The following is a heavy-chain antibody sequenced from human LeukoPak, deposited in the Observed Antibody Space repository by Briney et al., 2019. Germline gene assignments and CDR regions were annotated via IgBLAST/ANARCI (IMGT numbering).Heavy chain of an antibody. CDR3: ASRTVRGPIDY. CDR2: INPSGGDT. V-gene: IGHV1-46*01. D-gene: IGHD3-10*01. J-gene: IGHJ4*02. CDR1: GYNFASYH. Sequence: ASVKVSCKTSGYNFASYHMHWVRQAPGQGLEWMGLINPSGGDTNYAEKFQGRVRMTRDMSTSTVYMELSSLRSEDSAVYYCASRTVRGPIDYWGQGTLVTVSS.